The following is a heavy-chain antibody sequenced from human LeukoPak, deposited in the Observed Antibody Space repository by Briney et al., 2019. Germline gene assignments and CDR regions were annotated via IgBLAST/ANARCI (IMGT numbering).Heavy chain of an antibody. Sequence: GGSLRLSCAASGFTFSSYAMSWVRQAPGKGLEWVSGISERGSTKYADSVKGRFTMSRDNSLNTVFLQMNSLRAEDTAVYFCAKRGIVIRGVLIIGFHKEAYYFDYWGQGILVTVSS. D-gene: IGHD3-10*01. J-gene: IGHJ4*02. CDR3: AKRGIVIRGVLIIGFHKEAYYFDY. CDR2: ISERGST. V-gene: IGHV3-23*01. CDR1: GFTFSSYA.